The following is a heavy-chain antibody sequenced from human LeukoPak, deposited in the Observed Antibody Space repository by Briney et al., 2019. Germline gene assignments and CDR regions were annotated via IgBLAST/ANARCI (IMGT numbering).Heavy chain of an antibody. D-gene: IGHD3-16*02. CDR2: MYSGGST. CDR3: ARDCYPTGCD. J-gene: IGHJ4*02. Sequence: PGGSLRLSCAASGFTVSTNYMSWVRQAPGKGLEWVSVMYSGGSTYYTDSVKGRFTTYRDNSKNTLYLQMNSLRAEDTAVYYSARDCYPTGCDWGQGTLVTVSS. CDR1: GFTVSTNY. V-gene: IGHV3-66*01.